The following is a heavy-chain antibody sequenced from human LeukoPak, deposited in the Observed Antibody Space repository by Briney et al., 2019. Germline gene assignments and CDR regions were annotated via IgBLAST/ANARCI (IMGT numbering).Heavy chain of an antibody. CDR3: ARVFDS. V-gene: IGHV4-39*07. J-gene: IGHJ4*02. CDR1: GGSVYTSDYY. Sequence: SEALSLTCTVSGGSVYTSDYYWGWVRQPPGKGPEWIGDIFYTGKTNYNPSLKSRVSISIDTSKNQFSLKLTSVTAADTAVYYCARVFDSWGQGTLVTVSS. CDR2: IFYTGKT.